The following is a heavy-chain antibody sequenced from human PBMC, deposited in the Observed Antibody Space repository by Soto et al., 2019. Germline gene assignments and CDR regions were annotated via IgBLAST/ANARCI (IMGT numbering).Heavy chain of an antibody. CDR1: GDSMTSSDW. Sequence: QAQLQESGPGLVKPSGTLSLTCAVSGDSMTSSDWWSWVRQAPGKGLEWIGEIHYSGDINYDPSLRSRVTISVDRSKNQFSLNLSSVTAADTAVYFCVCNGYYSLEYWGQGTLVIVPP. D-gene: IGHD3-22*01. CDR2: IHYSGDI. V-gene: IGHV4-4*02. CDR3: VCNGYYSLEY. J-gene: IGHJ4*02.